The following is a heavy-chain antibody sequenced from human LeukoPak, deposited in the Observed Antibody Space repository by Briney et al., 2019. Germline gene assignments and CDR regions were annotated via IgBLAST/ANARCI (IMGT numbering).Heavy chain of an antibody. CDR1: GGSFSGYY. Sequence: SETLSLTCAVYGGSFSGYYWSWIRQPPGKGLEWIGEINHSGSTNYNPSLKSRVTISVDTSKNQFSLKLSSVTAADTAVYYCARQGAYYYDSSGYYPLDYWGQGTLVTVSS. J-gene: IGHJ4*02. D-gene: IGHD3-22*01. V-gene: IGHV4-34*01. CDR2: INHSGST. CDR3: ARQGAYYYDSSGYYPLDY.